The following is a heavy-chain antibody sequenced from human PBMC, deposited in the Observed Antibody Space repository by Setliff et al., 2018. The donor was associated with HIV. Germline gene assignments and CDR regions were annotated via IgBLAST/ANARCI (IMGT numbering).Heavy chain of an antibody. D-gene: IGHD2-2*01. J-gene: IGHJ3*02. V-gene: IGHV1-18*01. CDR3: ATQRDIVMVPGQGGFDI. CDR1: TYTFSSYV. CDR2: ISVYNGNT. Sequence: ASVKVSCKASTYTFSSYVINWVRQAPGQGLEWMGRISVYNGNTIYAQKLQGRVIMTTDTSTSTAYMELRSLRSDGTAMYYCATQRDIVMVPGQGGFDIWAQGTMVTVSS.